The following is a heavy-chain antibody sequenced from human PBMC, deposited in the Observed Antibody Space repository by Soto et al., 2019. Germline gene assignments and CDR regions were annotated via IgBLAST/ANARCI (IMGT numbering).Heavy chain of an antibody. CDR3: ARPYGGKIGDAPDL. CDR1: RFTFSSYS. Sequence: LXLSCVASRFTFSSYSMSWVRQVPGKGLEWVSTISDAAGSAYYVDSVKGRFTISRDNSKKTLYLQMNSLRAEDSAVYNCARPYGGKIGDAPDLWGPGTMVTVSS. D-gene: IGHD4-17*01. V-gene: IGHV3-23*01. J-gene: IGHJ3*01. CDR2: ISDAAGSA.